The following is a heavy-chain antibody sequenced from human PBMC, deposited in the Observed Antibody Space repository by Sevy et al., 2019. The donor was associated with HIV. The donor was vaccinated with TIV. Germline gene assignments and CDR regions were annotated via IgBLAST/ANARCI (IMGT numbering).Heavy chain of an antibody. J-gene: IGHJ4*02. CDR2: INPSGGST. D-gene: IGHD6-13*01. CDR1: GYTFTSYY. Sequence: ASVKVSCKASGYTFTSYYMHWVRQAPGQGLEWMGIINPSGGSTSYAQKFQGRVTMTRDTSTSTVYMELSSLRSEDTAVYYCARGSGSAGPPIYYFDYWGQGTLVTVSS. V-gene: IGHV1-46*01. CDR3: ARGSGSAGPPIYYFDY.